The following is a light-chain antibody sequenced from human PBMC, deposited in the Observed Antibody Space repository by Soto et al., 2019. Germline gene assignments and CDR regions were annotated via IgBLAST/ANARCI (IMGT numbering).Light chain of an antibody. V-gene: IGKV2D-29*01. CDR3: MQSIQLPWT. CDR2: EVS. Sequence: EIVVTQTPLFLSVTPGQPASISCKSSQSLLHGDGKTYLYWYLQKPGQPPQLLIHEVSSRFSGVPERFSGSGSGTDFTLKISRMEAEDVGLYYCMQSIQLPWTFGQGTKLEIK. J-gene: IGKJ1*01. CDR1: QSLLHGDGKTY.